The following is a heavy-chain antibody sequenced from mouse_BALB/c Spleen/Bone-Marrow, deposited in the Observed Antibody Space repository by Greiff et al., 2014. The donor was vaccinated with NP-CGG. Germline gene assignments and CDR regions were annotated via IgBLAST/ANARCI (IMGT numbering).Heavy chain of an antibody. CDR2: IDPANGNT. CDR1: GFNIKDTY. J-gene: IGHJ3*01. V-gene: IGHV14-3*02. Sequence: EVQLQQSGAELVKPGASVKLSCTASGFNIKDTYMHWVKQRPEQGLEWIGRIDPANGNTKYDPRFQGKATITADASSNTAHLQLSSLTSEDTAVYYCTGRYGWFAYWGQGTLVTVSA. D-gene: IGHD2-14*01. CDR3: TGRYGWFAY.